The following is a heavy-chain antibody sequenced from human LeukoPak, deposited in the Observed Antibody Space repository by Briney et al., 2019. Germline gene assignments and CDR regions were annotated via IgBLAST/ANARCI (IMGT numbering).Heavy chain of an antibody. V-gene: IGHV6-1*01. D-gene: IGHD3-22*01. J-gene: IGHJ2*01. Sequence: SQTLSLTCAISGDSVSSNSAARNWIRQSPSRGLEWLGRTYYRSKWYNDYAVSVKSRITINPDTSKNQFSLQLNSVTPEDTAVYYCARDRNYYDSSGYYSSWYFDLWGRGTLVTVSS. CDR2: TYYRSKWYN. CDR3: ARDRNYYDSSGYYSSWYFDL. CDR1: GDSVSSNSAA.